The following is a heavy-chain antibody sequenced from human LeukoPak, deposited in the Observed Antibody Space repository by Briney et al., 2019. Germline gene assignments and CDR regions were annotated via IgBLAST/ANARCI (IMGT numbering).Heavy chain of an antibody. CDR2: MNPNSGNT. V-gene: IGHV1-8*01. D-gene: IGHD3-22*01. CDR3: ARGQRRIYYDSSGSDY. J-gene: IGHJ4*02. Sequence: ASVKVSCKASGYTFTSYDINWVRQATGQGLEWMGWMNPNSGNTGYAQKFQGRVTMTRNTSISTAYMELSSLRSEDTAVYYCARGQRRIYYDSSGSDYWGQGTLVTVSS. CDR1: GYTFTSYD.